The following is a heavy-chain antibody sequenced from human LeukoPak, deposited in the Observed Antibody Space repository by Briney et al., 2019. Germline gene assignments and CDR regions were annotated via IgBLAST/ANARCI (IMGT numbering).Heavy chain of an antibody. CDR3: ARESTPEPIVVVPAAMSY. CDR2: ISAYNGNT. J-gene: IGHJ4*02. Sequence: GASVKVSCKASGYTFTSYGISWVRQAPGQGLEWMGWISAYNGNTNYAQKLQGRVTVTTDTSTSTAYMELRSLRSDDTAVYYCARESTPEPIVVVPAAMSYCGQGTLVTVSS. D-gene: IGHD2-2*01. V-gene: IGHV1-18*04. CDR1: GYTFTSYG.